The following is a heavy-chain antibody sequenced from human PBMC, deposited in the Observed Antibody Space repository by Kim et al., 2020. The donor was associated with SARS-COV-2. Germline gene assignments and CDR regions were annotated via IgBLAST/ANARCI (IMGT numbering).Heavy chain of an antibody. CDR3: ARGRGYSSGWYWFDP. D-gene: IGHD6-19*01. Sequence: SETLSLTCAVYGGSISGYYWSWIRQPPGKGLEWIGEINHSGSTNYNPSLKSRVTISVDTSKNQFSLKLSSVTAADTAVYYCARGRGYSSGWYWFDPWGQGTLVTVSS. CDR2: INHSGST. V-gene: IGHV4-34*01. CDR1: GGSISGYY. J-gene: IGHJ5*02.